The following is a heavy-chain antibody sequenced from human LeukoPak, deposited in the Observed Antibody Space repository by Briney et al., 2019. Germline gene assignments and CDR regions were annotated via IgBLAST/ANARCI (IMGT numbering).Heavy chain of an antibody. D-gene: IGHD2-2*01. CDR1: GFTFSSYA. V-gene: IGHV3-64*01. Sequence: PGGSLRLSCAASGFTFSSYAMHWVRQAPGKGLEYVSAISSNGGSTHYANSVKGRFTISRDNSKNTLYLQMGSLRAEDMAVYYCARSRGFDYWGQGTLVTVSS. CDR3: ARSRGFDY. J-gene: IGHJ4*02. CDR2: ISSNGGST.